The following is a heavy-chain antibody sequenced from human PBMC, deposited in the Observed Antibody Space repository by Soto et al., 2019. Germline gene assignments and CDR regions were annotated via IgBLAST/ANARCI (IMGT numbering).Heavy chain of an antibody. V-gene: IGHV3-48*02. CDR3: ARDSDGIFGVVINGGYFDY. D-gene: IGHD3-3*01. J-gene: IGHJ4*02. CDR1: GFTFSTYG. Sequence: GGSLRLSCAASGFTFSTYGMTWVRQAPGKGLEWVSKISSGGTTTYYADSVKGRFTISRDNAKNSLYLQMSSLRDEDTAVYYCARDSDGIFGVVINGGYFDYWGQGTLVTVSS. CDR2: ISSGGTTT.